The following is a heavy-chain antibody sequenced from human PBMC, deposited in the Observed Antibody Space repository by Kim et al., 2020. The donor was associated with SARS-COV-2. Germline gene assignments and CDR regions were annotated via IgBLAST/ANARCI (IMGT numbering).Heavy chain of an antibody. D-gene: IGHD1-7*01. CDR3: ARGDWNYGNHDAFDI. CDR2: IYYSGST. J-gene: IGHJ3*02. V-gene: IGHV4-31*03. Sequence: SETLSLTCTVSGGSISSGGYYWSWIRQHPGKGLEWIGYIYYSGSTYYNPSLKSRVTISVDTSKNQFSLKLSSVTAADTAVYYCARGDWNYGNHDAFDIWGQGTMVTVSS. CDR1: GGSISSGGYY.